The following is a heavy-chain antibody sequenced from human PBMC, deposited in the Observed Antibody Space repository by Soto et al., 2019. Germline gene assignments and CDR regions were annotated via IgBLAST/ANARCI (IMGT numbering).Heavy chain of an antibody. Sequence: PSETLSLTGDVSVVSISRVTWWSCVRRSPEKGLGGVGAVYSESQVKYQTSLERRVTISVDRSKNQFSLRLSSVTAADTAKYYCARLVNDSRLNYRYFDYWGPGILVTVSS. CDR3: ARLVNDSRLNYRYFDY. CDR2: VYSESQV. V-gene: IGHV4-4*02. CDR1: VVSISRVTW. D-gene: IGHD6-6*01. J-gene: IGHJ4*02.